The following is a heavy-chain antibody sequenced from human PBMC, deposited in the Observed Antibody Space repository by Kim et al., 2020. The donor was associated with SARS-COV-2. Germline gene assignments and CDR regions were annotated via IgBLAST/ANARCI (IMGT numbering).Heavy chain of an antibody. CDR1: GVSISSSSYY. D-gene: IGHD3-10*01. Sequence: SETLSLTCTVSGVSISSSSYYWGWIRQPPGQGLEWIGSIYYSGITYYNPSLKSRVTISVDTSKNQFSLKLSSVTAADTAVYYCARKGSGSYSSCFDYWGQGTLVTVSS. CDR3: ARKGSGSYSSCFDY. J-gene: IGHJ4*02. V-gene: IGHV4-39*07. CDR2: IYYSGIT.